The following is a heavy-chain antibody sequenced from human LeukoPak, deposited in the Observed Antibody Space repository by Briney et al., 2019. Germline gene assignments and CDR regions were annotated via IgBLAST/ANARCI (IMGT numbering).Heavy chain of an antibody. CDR3: SRDHGDYSFDY. CDR1: GFTFSNYG. J-gene: IGHJ4*02. D-gene: IGHD4-17*01. V-gene: IGHV3-33*01. Sequence: PGRSLRLSCVASGFTFSNYGMNWVRQAPGKGLEWVAIIWFVGSNIDYADSVKGRFTISRDNSKNTLFLQMNSLRAEDTAVYYCSRDHGDYSFDYWGQGTLVTVSS. CDR2: IWFVGSNI.